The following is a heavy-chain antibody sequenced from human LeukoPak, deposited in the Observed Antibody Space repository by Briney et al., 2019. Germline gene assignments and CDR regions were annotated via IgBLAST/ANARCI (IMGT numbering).Heavy chain of an antibody. CDR2: IKQNGSEK. CDR3: AKGFGTDH. CDR1: GFTFSSVW. V-gene: IGHV3-7*01. J-gene: IGHJ5*02. D-gene: IGHD3-3*01. Sequence: GGSLRLSCAASGFTFSSVWMTWVRQVPGKGLEWVANIKQNGSEKYYMDSVKGRFTISRDDAKNSLYLQMNSPRVEDTAIYYCAKGFGTDHWGQGTLVTVSS.